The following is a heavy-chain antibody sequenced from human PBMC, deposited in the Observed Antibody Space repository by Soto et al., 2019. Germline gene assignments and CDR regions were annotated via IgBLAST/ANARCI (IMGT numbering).Heavy chain of an antibody. CDR2: IYYSGST. CDR1: GGSISSSSYY. J-gene: IGHJ4*02. Sequence: QLQLQESGPGLVKPSETLSLTCTVSGGSISSSSYYWGWIRQPPGKGLEWIGSIYYSGSTYYNPSLKSRVTISVDTSKNQFSLKMSSVTAADTAVYYCARRKGGWDPEFDYLGQGTLVTVSS. CDR3: ARRKGGWDPEFDY. V-gene: IGHV4-39*01. D-gene: IGHD6-19*01.